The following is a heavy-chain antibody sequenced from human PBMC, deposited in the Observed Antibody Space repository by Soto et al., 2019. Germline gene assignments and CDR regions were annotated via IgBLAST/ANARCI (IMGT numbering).Heavy chain of an antibody. D-gene: IGHD6-19*01. CDR2: ISGSGGST. CDR3: AKDWRSSGWYYFDY. CDR1: GFTFSSYA. J-gene: IGHJ4*02. Sequence: EVQLLESGGGLVQPGGSLRLSCAASGFTFSSYAMSWVRQAPGQGLEWVSAISGSGGSTYYADSVTGRFTISRDNSKNTLYLQMNSLRAEDTAVYYCAKDWRSSGWYYFDYWGQGTLVTVSS. V-gene: IGHV3-23*01.